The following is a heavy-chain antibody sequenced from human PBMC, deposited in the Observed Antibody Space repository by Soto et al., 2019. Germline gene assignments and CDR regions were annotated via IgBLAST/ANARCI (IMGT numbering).Heavy chain of an antibody. V-gene: IGHV1-18*01. CDR1: GYTFTTYG. D-gene: IGHD3-22*01. Sequence: ASVKVSCKASGYTFTTYGISWVRQAPGQGLEWMGWISAYNGNTNYAQKLQGRVTMTTDTSTSTAYMELRSLRSDDTAVYYCARPYYYDSSGYWWLDYWGQGTLVTVSS. J-gene: IGHJ4*02. CDR3: ARPYYYDSSGYWWLDY. CDR2: ISAYNGNT.